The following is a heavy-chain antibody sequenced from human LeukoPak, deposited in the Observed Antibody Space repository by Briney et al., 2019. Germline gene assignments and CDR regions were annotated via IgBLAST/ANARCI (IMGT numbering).Heavy chain of an antibody. Sequence: SETLSLTCTVSGGSISSYYWSWIRQPPGKGLERIGYIYYSGSTNYNPSLKSRVTISVDTSKNQFSLKLSSVTAADTAVYYCARQGRDGYNPDYWGQGTLVTVSS. J-gene: IGHJ4*02. CDR1: GGSISSYY. D-gene: IGHD5-24*01. CDR3: ARQGRDGYNPDY. V-gene: IGHV4-59*08. CDR2: IYYSGST.